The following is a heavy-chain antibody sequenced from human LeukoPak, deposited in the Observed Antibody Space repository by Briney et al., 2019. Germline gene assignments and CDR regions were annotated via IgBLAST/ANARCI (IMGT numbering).Heavy chain of an antibody. CDR1: GFTFSSYV. J-gene: IGHJ4*02. D-gene: IGHD6-19*01. Sequence: GGSLRLSCAASGFTFSSYVMHWVRQAPGKGLEWVAIISYDGSNEYYADSVKGRFTISRDNSKNTLYLQMNSLRAEDTAVYYCAKVVAVAGGVFDYWGQGTLVTVSS. CDR2: ISYDGSNE. CDR3: AKVVAVAGGVFDY. V-gene: IGHV3-30*04.